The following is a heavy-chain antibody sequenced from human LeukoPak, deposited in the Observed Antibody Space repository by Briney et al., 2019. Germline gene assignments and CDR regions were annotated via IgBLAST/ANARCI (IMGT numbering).Heavy chain of an antibody. D-gene: IGHD4-17*01. CDR3: ARGAYGDK. CDR2: ISTQSGNT. J-gene: IGHJ4*02. V-gene: IGHV1-18*01. CDR1: GYTFTNYG. Sequence: ASVKVSCKASGYTFTNYGITWVRQAPGQGLAWMGWISTQSGNTNYAQKVQGRLTLTTDRSTNTAYMELRSLRSDDTAVYYCARGAYGDKWGQGTMVTVSS.